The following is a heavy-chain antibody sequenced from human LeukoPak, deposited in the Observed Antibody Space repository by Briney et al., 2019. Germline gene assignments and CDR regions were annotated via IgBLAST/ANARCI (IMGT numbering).Heavy chain of an antibody. V-gene: IGHV3-30*04. J-gene: IGHJ5*02. D-gene: IGHD3-22*01. Sequence: GGSLRLSCAASGFTFSTYAMHWVRQAPGKGLEWVAVISYDGSSKYYADSVKGRFTISRDNSKNTLYLQMNSLRAEDTAVYYCAKTTGDSSGYYYLFDPWGQGTLVTVSS. CDR3: AKTTGDSSGYYYLFDP. CDR1: GFTFSTYA. CDR2: ISYDGSSK.